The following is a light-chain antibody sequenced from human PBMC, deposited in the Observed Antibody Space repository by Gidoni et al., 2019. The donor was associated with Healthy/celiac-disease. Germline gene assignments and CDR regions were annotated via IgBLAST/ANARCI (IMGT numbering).Light chain of an antibody. CDR1: QSVSSSY. CDR3: QQYGSSPYT. CDR2: GAS. Sequence: EIVLTQSPGTLSWSPGERATLSCRASQSVSSSYLAWYQQKPGQAPRLLIYGASSRATGIPDRFSGSGSGTDFTLTISRLEPEDFAVYYCQQYGSSPYTFXQXTKLEIK. J-gene: IGKJ2*01. V-gene: IGKV3-20*01.